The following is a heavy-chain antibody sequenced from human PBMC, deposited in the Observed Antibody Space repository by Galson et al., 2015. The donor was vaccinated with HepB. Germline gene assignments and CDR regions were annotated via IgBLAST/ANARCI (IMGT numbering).Heavy chain of an antibody. D-gene: IGHD4-17*01. CDR3: ARDRVPVAYGYYYHYMDV. CDR2: INPSGGTT. CDR1: GYAFTTYY. Sequence: SCKASGYAFTTYYMHWVRQAPGQGLAWMGIINPSGGTTTYAQAFLGRVTMTRDTSTSTVYMELSSLTSDDTAVYYCARDRVPVAYGYYYHYMDVWGKGTTVTVSS. V-gene: IGHV1-46*01. J-gene: IGHJ6*03.